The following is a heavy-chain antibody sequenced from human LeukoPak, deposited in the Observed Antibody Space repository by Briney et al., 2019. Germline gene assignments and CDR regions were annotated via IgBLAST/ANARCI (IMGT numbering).Heavy chain of an antibody. Sequence: GGSLRLSCVFSGFTFSSYAMSWVRQAPGKGLEWVSSLSGSGGSTYYADSVKGRYTISRDNSKNTLYLQMNSLRVEDTAVYYCAKDPHTGYSFAYWGQGTLVTVSS. J-gene: IGHJ4*02. D-gene: IGHD5-18*01. CDR1: GFTFSSYA. CDR3: AKDPHTGYSFAY. CDR2: LSGSGGST. V-gene: IGHV3-23*01.